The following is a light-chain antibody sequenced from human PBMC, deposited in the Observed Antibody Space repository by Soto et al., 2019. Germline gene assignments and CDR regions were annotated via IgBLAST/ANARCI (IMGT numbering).Light chain of an antibody. CDR1: QSVGTH. V-gene: IGKV1-39*01. Sequence: DLQMTQSPSFLSASVGDRVTVTCRASQSVGTHLHWYQQKSGKAPKLLIYGASTLQSGVSSRFSGSGSGTDFTLTITSLQPDDFAVYYCQQSHTSPRTFGQGTRLDIK. CDR3: QQSHTSPRT. J-gene: IGKJ2*01. CDR2: GAS.